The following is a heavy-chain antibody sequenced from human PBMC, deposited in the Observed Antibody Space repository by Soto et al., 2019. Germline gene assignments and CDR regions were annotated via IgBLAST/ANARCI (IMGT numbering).Heavy chain of an antibody. Sequence: GESLKISCKGSGYSFTSYWIGWVRQMPGKGLEWMGIIYPGDSDTRYSPSFQGQVTISADKSISTAYLQWSSLKASDTAMYYCARGHSDYDSSGYQSDHWGQGTLVTVSS. D-gene: IGHD3-22*01. J-gene: IGHJ4*02. CDR1: GYSFTSYW. V-gene: IGHV5-51*01. CDR3: ARGHSDYDSSGYQSDH. CDR2: IYPGDSDT.